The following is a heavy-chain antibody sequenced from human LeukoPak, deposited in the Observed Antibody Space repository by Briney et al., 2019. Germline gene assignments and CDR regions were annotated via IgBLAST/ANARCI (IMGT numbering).Heavy chain of an antibody. CDR3: ARGSHYDSSGFTLFDL. CDR2: IYSGGST. Sequence: GGSLRLSCAASGFTVSSSYMSWVRQAPGKGLEWVSVIYSGGSTYYADSVRGRFAISRDNSQNTLYLQMNSLRAEDTAVYYCARGSHYDSSGFTLFDLWGRGTLVTVSS. D-gene: IGHD3-22*01. CDR1: GFTVSSSY. J-gene: IGHJ2*01. V-gene: IGHV3-66*01.